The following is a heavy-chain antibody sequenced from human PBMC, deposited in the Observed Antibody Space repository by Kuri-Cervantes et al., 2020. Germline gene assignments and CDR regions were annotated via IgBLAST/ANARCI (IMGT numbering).Heavy chain of an antibody. CDR1: GFTFDDYA. Sequence: SLRLSCAASGFTFDDYAMHWVRQAPGKGLEWVSGISWNSGSIGYADSVKGRFTISRDNAKNSLYLQMNSLRAEDTALYYCAKVCPADAFDIWGQGTMVTVSS. V-gene: IGHV3-9*01. CDR2: ISWNSGSI. CDR3: AKVCPADAFDI. J-gene: IGHJ3*02.